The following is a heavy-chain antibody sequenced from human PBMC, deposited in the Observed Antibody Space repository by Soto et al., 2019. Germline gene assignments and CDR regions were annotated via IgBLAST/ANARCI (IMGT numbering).Heavy chain of an antibody. Sequence: TLSLTCTVSGGSVNSGGYYWSWIRQPPGKGLEWIGFIFYNGGTSYNPSLGSRVTISADTSKTLFSLNLNFVTAADTAVYYCARGDHAPRRFYFDTWGQGTLVTVSS. CDR2: IFYNGGT. V-gene: IGHV4-61*03. J-gene: IGHJ4*02. D-gene: IGHD2-8*01. CDR1: GGSVNSGGYY. CDR3: ARGDHAPRRFYFDT.